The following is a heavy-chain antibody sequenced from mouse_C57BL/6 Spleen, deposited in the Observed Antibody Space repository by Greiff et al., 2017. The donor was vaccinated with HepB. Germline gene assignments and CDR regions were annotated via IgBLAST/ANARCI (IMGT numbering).Heavy chain of an antibody. CDR1: GFTFSDAW. CDR3: TRDLLLGFDY. V-gene: IGHV6-6*01. D-gene: IGHD1-1*01. CDR2: IRNKANNHAT. Sequence: DVHLVESGGGLVQPGGSMKLSCAASGFTFSDAWMDWVRQSPEKGLEWVAEIRNKANNHATYYAESVKGRFTISRDDSKSSVYLQMNSLRAEDTGIYYWTRDLLLGFDYWGQGTTLTVSS. J-gene: IGHJ2*01.